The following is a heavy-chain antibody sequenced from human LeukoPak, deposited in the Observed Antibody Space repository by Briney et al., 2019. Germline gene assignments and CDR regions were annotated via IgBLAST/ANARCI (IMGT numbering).Heavy chain of an antibody. J-gene: IGHJ6*03. D-gene: IGHD3-10*01. CDR1: GYTFTGYY. CDR3: AREAYDSGNFRTDYYYMDV. V-gene: IGHV1-2*02. CDR2: IYPNSGGT. Sequence: ASVKVSCKASGYTFTGYYMHWVRQAPGQGLEWMGWIYPNSGGTNYAQKFQGRVTVTRDTSISTAFMELSRLRSDDTAAYYCAREAYDSGNFRTDYYYMDVWGIGTTVTVSS.